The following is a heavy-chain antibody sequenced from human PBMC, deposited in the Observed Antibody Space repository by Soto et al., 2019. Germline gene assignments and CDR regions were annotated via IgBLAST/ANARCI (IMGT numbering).Heavy chain of an antibody. CDR2: IYYSGST. D-gene: IGHD4-17*01. CDR1: GGSITSTGSY. CDR3: ARHFMTTVTDYYFDY. J-gene: IGHJ4*02. Sequence: QLQLQESGPGLVQPSETLSLTCTVSGGSITSTGSYWGWIRQPPGKGLEWIGSIYYSGSTFYNPFLKNRVTISVDTSKNQFSLKVSSVTAADTAVYYCARHFMTTVTDYYFDYWGQGTLVTVSS. V-gene: IGHV4-39*01.